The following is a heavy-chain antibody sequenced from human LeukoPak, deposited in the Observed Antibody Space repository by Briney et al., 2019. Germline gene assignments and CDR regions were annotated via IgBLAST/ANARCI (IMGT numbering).Heavy chain of an antibody. CDR3: ARVLNYGNYYYYMDV. D-gene: IGHD4-17*01. CDR2: ISSNGGST. CDR1: GFTFSSYA. J-gene: IGHJ6*03. V-gene: IGHV3-64*01. Sequence: GGSLRLSCAASGFTFSSYAMHWVRQAPGKGLEYVSAISSNGGSTYYANSVKGRFTISRDNSKKTLYLQMGSLRAEDMAVYYCARVLNYGNYYYYMDVWGKGTTVTISS.